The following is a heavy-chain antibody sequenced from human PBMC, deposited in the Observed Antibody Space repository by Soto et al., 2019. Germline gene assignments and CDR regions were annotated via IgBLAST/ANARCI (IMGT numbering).Heavy chain of an antibody. J-gene: IGHJ4*01. D-gene: IGHD6-25*01. CDR2: IYYSGSA. Sequence: SEPLCVSYTVAYGYSGNYDWRCIRQPPGKGLEWIGYIYYSGSANYNPSLKSRVTISVDTSKNQFSLKLSSVTAADTAVYYCARAGAATLSAYLGHGTLVTGSS. V-gene: IGHV4-59*01. CDR3: ARAGAATLSAY. CDR1: YGYSGNYD.